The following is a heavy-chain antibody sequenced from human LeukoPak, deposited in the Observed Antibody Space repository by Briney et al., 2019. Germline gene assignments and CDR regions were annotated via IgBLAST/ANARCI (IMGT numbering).Heavy chain of an antibody. V-gene: IGHV3-21*01. D-gene: IGHD3-10*01. J-gene: IGHJ5*02. CDR1: GFAFSTYS. CDR2: ISGSSSHI. CDR3: ARGFPSGGSWFDP. Sequence: GGSLRLSCAASGFAFSTYSMNWVRQAPGKGLEWVSSISGSSSHIYYADSVKGRFTISGDNAKNSLYLQMNSLRAEDTAIYYCARGFPSGGSWFDPWGQGTLVTVSS.